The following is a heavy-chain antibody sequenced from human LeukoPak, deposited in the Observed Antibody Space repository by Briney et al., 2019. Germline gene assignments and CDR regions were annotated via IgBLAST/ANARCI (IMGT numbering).Heavy chain of an antibody. CDR2: INPNSGGT. CDR3: ARDRGSNWGGGSDY. CDR1: GYTFTGYY. J-gene: IGHJ4*02. V-gene: IGHV1-2*02. D-gene: IGHD3-16*01. Sequence: ASVKVSCKASGYTFTGYYMHWVRQAPGQGLEWMGWINPNSGGTNYAQKFQGRVTMTRDTSSNTAYMEMNSLTSDDTAVYYCARDRGSNWGGGSDYWGQGTLVTVSS.